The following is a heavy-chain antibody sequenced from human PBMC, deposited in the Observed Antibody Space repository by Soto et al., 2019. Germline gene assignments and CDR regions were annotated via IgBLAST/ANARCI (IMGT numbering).Heavy chain of an antibody. CDR1: GGTFSSYS. CDR3: ARPEMATLGDASDI. CDR2: IIPILGIA. V-gene: IGHV1-69*02. Sequence: QVQLVQSGAEVKKPGSSVKVSCKASGGTFSSYSISWMRQAPGQGLEWMGRIIPILGIANYAQNLQGRVTITADKSTSTAYMELSSLRSEDTAVYYCARPEMATLGDASDIWGQGTMVTVSS. J-gene: IGHJ3*02. D-gene: IGHD5-12*01.